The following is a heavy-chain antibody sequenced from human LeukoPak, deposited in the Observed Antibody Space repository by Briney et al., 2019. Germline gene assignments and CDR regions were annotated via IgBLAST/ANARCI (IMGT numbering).Heavy chain of an antibody. J-gene: IGHJ4*02. V-gene: IGHV3-23*01. Sequence: GGSLRLSCAASGFTFSNSAMSWVRQAPGKGLEWVSAVSASGGSTYYADSVKGRFTISRDNSKNTLHLQMNSLRPEDTAVYYCARDLAVAGTRAFDYWGQGTLVTVSS. CDR2: VSASGGST. CDR1: GFTFSNSA. CDR3: ARDLAVAGTRAFDY. D-gene: IGHD6-19*01.